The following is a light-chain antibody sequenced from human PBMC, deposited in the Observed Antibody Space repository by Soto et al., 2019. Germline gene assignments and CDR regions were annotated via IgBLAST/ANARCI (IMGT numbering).Light chain of an antibody. J-gene: IGLJ1*01. CDR2: SKN. V-gene: IGLV1-44*01. Sequence: QSVLTQPPSASGTPGQRVTISCSGSSSNIGSNTVNWYQQLPGTAPKLLIYSKNQRPSGVPDRFSGSKSGTSASLAISGLQSEDEADYYCAAWDDSLNGPFYVFGTGTKVTVL. CDR1: SSNIGSNT. CDR3: AAWDDSLNGPFYV.